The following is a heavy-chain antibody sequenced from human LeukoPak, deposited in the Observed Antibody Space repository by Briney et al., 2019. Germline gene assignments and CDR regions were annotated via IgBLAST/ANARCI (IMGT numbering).Heavy chain of an antibody. J-gene: IGHJ4*02. CDR3: ARGFTIFGV. D-gene: IGHD3-3*01. V-gene: IGHV4-34*01. CDR1: GGSFSGYY. Sequence: SETLSLTCAVYGGSFSGYYWSWIRQPPGKGLEWIGEINHSGSTNYNPSLKSRVAISVDTSKNQFSLKLSSVTAADTAVYYCARGFTIFGVWGQGTLVTVSS. CDR2: INHSGST.